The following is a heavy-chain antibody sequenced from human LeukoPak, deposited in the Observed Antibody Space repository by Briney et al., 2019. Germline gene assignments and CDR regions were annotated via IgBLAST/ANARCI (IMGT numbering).Heavy chain of an antibody. CDR3: ARIWRRQGYWYFDR. J-gene: IGHJ2*01. D-gene: IGHD5-24*01. V-gene: IGHV1-2*06. Sequence: ASVKVSCKASGYTFTDYYIHWVRQAPGQGLEWMGQLNPNNGDTDSAQKFQGRVTMTRDTSISTAYVDPTRLTSDDTAVYYCARIWRRQGYWYFDRWGRGTLVTVSS. CDR1: GYTFTDYY. CDR2: LNPNNGDT.